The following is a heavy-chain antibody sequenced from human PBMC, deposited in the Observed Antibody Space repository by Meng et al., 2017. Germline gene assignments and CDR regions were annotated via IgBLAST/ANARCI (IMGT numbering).Heavy chain of an antibody. D-gene: IGHD6-19*01. CDR3: AKLTVAGHRDYYYGMDV. CDR1: GFTFRSYA. J-gene: IGHJ6*02. Sequence: GGSLRLSCAASGFTFRSYAMHWVRQAPGKGLEFVSAISSNGGSTYYADSVKGRFTISRDNSKNTLYLQMGSLRAEDMAVYYCAKLTVAGHRDYYYGMDVWGQGTTVTVSS. V-gene: IGHV3-64*02. CDR2: ISSNGGST.